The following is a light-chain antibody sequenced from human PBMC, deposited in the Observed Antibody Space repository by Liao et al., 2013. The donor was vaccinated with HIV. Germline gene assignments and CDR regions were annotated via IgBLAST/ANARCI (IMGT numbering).Light chain of an antibody. V-gene: IGLV3-21*01. CDR2: YDT. CDR1: NIGSKS. J-gene: IGLJ3*02. CDR3: YSAADNNRV. Sequence: SFVLTQPPSVSVAPGKTASITCGGSNIGSKSVHWYQQKPGQAPVLVIYYDTERPSGVPERMSGSKSGNTATLTISRVDAGDEADYYCYSAADNNRVFGGGTKLTVL.